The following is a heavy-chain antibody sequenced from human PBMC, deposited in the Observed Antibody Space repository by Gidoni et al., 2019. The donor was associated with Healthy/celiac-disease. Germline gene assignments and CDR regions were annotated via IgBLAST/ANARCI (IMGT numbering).Heavy chain of an antibody. CDR3: ARGHPKPAAGYAFDI. V-gene: IGHV3-53*01. D-gene: IGHD6-19*01. CDR2: IYSGGST. J-gene: IGHJ3*02. Sequence: EVQLVESGGGFIQPGGSLRLSFAASGFTFSSNYMSWVRQAPGKGLEGVAVIYSGGSTYYADSVKGRFTISRDNSKNTLYLQMNSLRAEDTAVYYCARGHPKPAAGYAFDIWGQGTMVTVSS. CDR1: GFTFSSNY.